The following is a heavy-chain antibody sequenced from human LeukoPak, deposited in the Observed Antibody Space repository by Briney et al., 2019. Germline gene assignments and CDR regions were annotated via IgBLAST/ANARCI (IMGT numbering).Heavy chain of an antibody. CDR3: ARGDFWSGYYMEGDY. V-gene: IGHV3-7*01. Sequence: PGGSLRLSCAASGFTFSSYWMSWVRQAPGKGLEWVANIKQDGSEKYYVDSVKGRFTISRDNAKNSLYLQMNSLRAEDTAVYYCARGDFWSGYYMEGDYWGQGILVTVSS. J-gene: IGHJ4*02. CDR1: GFTFSSYW. CDR2: IKQDGSEK. D-gene: IGHD3-3*01.